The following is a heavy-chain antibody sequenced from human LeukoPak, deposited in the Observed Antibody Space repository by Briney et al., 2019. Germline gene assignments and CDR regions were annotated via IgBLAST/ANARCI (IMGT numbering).Heavy chain of an antibody. V-gene: IGHV1-69*04. J-gene: IGHJ3*02. D-gene: IGHD3-10*01. CDR1: GGTFSSYI. CDR3: ARDYGSGSYPAFDI. CDR2: IIPILGIA. Sequence: ASVKVSCKASGGTFSSYIISWVRQAPGQGLEWMGRIIPILGIANYAQKFQGRVTITADKSTSTAYMELSSLRSEDTAVYYCARDYGSGSYPAFDIWGQGTMVTVSS.